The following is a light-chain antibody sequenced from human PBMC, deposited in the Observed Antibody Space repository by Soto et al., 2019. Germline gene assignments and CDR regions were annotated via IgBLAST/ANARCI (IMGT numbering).Light chain of an antibody. Sequence: DIQMTQSPSSLSASVGDRVTIACQASQDISNYLHWYQQKPGKAPKLLIYDASNLETGVPSRFSGSGSGTDFTLTISSLQPEDIATYYCQQYDNFPRAINFGQGTRLELK. CDR2: DAS. CDR3: QQYDNFPRAIN. J-gene: IGKJ5*01. CDR1: QDISNY. V-gene: IGKV1-33*01.